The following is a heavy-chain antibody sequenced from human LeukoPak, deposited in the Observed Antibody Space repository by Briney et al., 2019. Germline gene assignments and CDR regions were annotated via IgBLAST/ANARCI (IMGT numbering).Heavy chain of an antibody. V-gene: IGHV4-39*01. CDR3: ARGSRYGGNPHPVVAFDY. CDR2: IYYSGST. CDR1: GGSISSSSYY. J-gene: IGHJ4*02. Sequence: SETLSLTCTVSGGSISSSSYYWGWIRQPPGKGLEWIGNIYYSGSTYYNPSLKSRVTISVDTSKNQFSLKLSSVTAADTAVYYCARGSRYGGNPHPVVAFDYWGQGTLVTVSS. D-gene: IGHD4-23*01.